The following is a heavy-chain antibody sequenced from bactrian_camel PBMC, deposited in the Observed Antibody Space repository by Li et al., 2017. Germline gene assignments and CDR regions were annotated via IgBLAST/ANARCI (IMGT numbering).Heavy chain of an antibody. D-gene: IGHD2*01. Sequence: HVQLVESGGDSVTAGGSLTLSCKIFGYTTMPNSEAWFRQTSAQAREGVAVIDVNGRPTYANSVKGRFTISKDKSKIILYLQMNDLKPEDTAMYYCAASASDHYDQRGLRLEVRGYDSRGQGTQVTVS. CDR1: GYTTMPNS. V-gene: IGHV3S53*01. J-gene: IGHJ4*01. CDR3: AASASDHYDQRGLRLEVRGYDS. CDR2: IDVNGRP.